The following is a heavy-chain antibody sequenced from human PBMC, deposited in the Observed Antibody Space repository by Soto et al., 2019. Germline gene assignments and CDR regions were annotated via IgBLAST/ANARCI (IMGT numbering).Heavy chain of an antibody. CDR1: GDTFTGYY. D-gene: IGHD6-25*01. J-gene: IGHJ4*02. Sequence: QVQLVQSGAEVKKPGASVKVSCEASGDTFTGYYVHWVRQAPGQGLEWMGWISPHGGGAKYAQNFQGRVTLTTDTSHSTAYREVTNVRSDDTSVYFCARGHSGRNPPMSWGQGTLVTASS. V-gene: IGHV1-2*02. CDR3: ARGHSGRNPPMS. CDR2: ISPHGGGA.